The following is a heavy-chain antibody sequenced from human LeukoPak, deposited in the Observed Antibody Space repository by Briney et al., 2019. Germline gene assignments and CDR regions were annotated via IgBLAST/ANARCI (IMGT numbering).Heavy chain of an antibody. Sequence: SETLSLTCPVSGGSISGSFWSWIRQPAGKGLEWIGRMHADGDHNFNPSLKSRIPMSFKTPENQFSLKLTSVTAADTAVYFCARAHSGCGGTCAFDYWGQGTLVTVSS. CDR3: ARAHSGCGGTCAFDY. V-gene: IGHV4-4*07. CDR2: MHADGDH. J-gene: IGHJ4*02. D-gene: IGHD2-15*01. CDR1: GGSISGSF.